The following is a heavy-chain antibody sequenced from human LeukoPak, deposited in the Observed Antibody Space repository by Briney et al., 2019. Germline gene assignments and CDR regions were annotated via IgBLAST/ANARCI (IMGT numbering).Heavy chain of an antibody. Sequence: SETLSLTCAVYGGSFSGYYWSWIRQPPGKGLEWIGEINHSGSTNYNPSLKSRVTISVDTSKNQFSLKLSSVTAADTAVYYCARGDYYDSSGYYSCFGIWGQGTMVTVSS. CDR2: INHSGST. V-gene: IGHV4-34*01. CDR3: ARGDYYDSSGYYSCFGI. J-gene: IGHJ3*02. D-gene: IGHD3-22*01. CDR1: GGSFSGYY.